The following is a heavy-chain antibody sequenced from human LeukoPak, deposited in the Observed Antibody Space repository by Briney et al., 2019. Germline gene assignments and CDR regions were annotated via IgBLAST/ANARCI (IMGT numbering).Heavy chain of an antibody. CDR1: GGSFSGYY. J-gene: IGHJ6*03. CDR2: INHSGST. V-gene: IGHV4-34*01. Sequence: SETVSLTCAVYGGSFSGYYWSWIRQPPGKGLEWIGEINHSGSTNYNPSLKSRVTISVDTSKNQFSLKLSSVTAADTAVYYCARLWLYYYYYMDVWGKGTTVTVSS. CDR3: ARLWLYYYYYMDV. D-gene: IGHD3-10*01.